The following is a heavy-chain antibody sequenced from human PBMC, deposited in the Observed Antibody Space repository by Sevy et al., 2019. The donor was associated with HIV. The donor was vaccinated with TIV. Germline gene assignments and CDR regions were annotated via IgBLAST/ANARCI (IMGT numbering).Heavy chain of an antibody. Sequence: ETLSLTCTVSGGSISSYYWSWIRQPPGKGLEWIGYIYYSGSTNYNPSLKSRVTISVDTSKNQFSLKLSSVTAADTAVYYCARVTPTEYDSSGDTFDYWGQGTLVTVSS. CDR3: ARVTPTEYDSSGDTFDY. D-gene: IGHD3-22*01. CDR1: GGSISSYY. V-gene: IGHV4-59*01. CDR2: IYYSGST. J-gene: IGHJ4*02.